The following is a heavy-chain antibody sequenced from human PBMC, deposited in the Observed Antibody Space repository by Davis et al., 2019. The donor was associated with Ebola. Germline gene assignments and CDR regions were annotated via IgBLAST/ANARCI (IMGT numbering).Heavy chain of an antibody. D-gene: IGHD2-15*01. V-gene: IGHV1-46*01. CDR1: GYTFTSYY. J-gene: IGHJ5*02. CDR3: ARASIRYCSGGSCYSVPPGNWFDP. Sequence: SVTVSCLASGYTFTSYYMHWVRQPPGQALEWMGIINPSGGSTSHAQKFQGRVTMTRDTSTSTVYMELSSLRSEDTAVYYCARASIRYCSGGSCYSVPPGNWFDPWGQGTLVTVSS. CDR2: INPSGGST.